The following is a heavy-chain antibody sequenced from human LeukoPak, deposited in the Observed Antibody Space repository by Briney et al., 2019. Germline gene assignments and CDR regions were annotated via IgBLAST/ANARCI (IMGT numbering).Heavy chain of an antibody. V-gene: IGHV4-34*01. Sequence: SETLSLTCAVYGGSFSGYYWSWIRQPPGKGLEWIGEINHSGSTNYNPSLKSRVTISVDTSKNQFSLKLSSVTAADTAVYYCARDGAGFDGSGSYFDYWGQGTLVTVSS. J-gene: IGHJ4*02. D-gene: IGHD3-10*01. CDR3: ARDGAGFDGSGSYFDY. CDR1: GGSFSGYY. CDR2: INHSGST.